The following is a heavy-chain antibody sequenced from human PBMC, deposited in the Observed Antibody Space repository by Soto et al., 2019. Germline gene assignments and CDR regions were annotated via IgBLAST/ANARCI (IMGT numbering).Heavy chain of an antibody. D-gene: IGHD2-2*02. CDR1: GGTFSSYA. CDR2: IIPIFGTA. Sequence: QVQLVQSGAEVKKPGSSVKVSCKASGGTFSSYAISWVRQAPGQGLEWMGGIIPIFGTANYAQKFQGRVTITADESTRTAYMELSRLKSEDTAVYYWARADPLGYCSSPRCYTSGTGSAPWGQGTLVTVPS. V-gene: IGHV1-69*01. CDR3: ARADPLGYCSSPRCYTSGTGSAP. J-gene: IGHJ5*02.